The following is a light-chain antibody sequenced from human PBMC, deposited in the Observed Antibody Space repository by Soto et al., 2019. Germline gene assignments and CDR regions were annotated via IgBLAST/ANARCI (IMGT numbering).Light chain of an antibody. J-gene: IGLJ1*01. CDR1: SSDVGSYDY. CDR2: DVN. Sequence: QAVVTQPASVSGSPGQSITFSCTGTSSDVGSYDYVSWHQQHPGKAPKLIIYDVNNRPSGVPSRFSGSKSGNTASLTISGLQTEDEADYYCCAYSTSGTHVFGTGTKVTVL. CDR3: CAYSTSGTHV. V-gene: IGLV2-14*03.